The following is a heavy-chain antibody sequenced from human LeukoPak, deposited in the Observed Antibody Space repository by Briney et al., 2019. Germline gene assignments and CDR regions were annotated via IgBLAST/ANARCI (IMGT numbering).Heavy chain of an antibody. V-gene: IGHV4-39*01. CDR3: ARRFYGDYFDY. D-gene: IGHD4-17*01. CDR1: GGSISSSSYY. CDR2: IYYSGST. J-gene: IGHJ4*02. Sequence: SSETLSLTCTVSGGSISSSSYYWGWIRQPPGKGLEWIGSIYYSGSTYYNPSLKSRVTISVDTSKNQFSLKLSSVTAADTAVYYCARRFYGDYFDYRGQGTLVTVSS.